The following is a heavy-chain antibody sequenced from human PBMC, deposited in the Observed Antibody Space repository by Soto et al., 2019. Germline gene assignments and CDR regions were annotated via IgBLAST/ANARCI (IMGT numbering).Heavy chain of an antibody. D-gene: IGHD6-19*01. CDR1: GFTFSNYY. CDR3: ARSYSSGWEFDY. Sequence: GGSLRLSCGASGFTFSNYYMSWIRQAPGKGLEWVSYISSTGRTIYYADSVKGRFTVSRDNAQNSLSLKLNSLRVEDTAVYYCARSYSSGWEFDYWGQGTLVTVSS. CDR2: ISSTGRTI. V-gene: IGHV3-11*01. J-gene: IGHJ4*02.